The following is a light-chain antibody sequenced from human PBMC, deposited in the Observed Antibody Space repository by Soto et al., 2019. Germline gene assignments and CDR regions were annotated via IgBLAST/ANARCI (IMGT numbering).Light chain of an antibody. CDR2: HDS. CDR3: QVWDDSSDQWV. Sequence: VLTQPPSASGTPGQRVTISCSGSSSNIGSNYVYWYQQKPGQAPVLVVYHDSDRPSGIPERFTGSTSGNTATLTISRVEDGDEADYYCQVWDDSSDQWVFGGGTKLTVL. CDR1: SSNIGSNY. J-gene: IGLJ3*02. V-gene: IGLV3-21*02.